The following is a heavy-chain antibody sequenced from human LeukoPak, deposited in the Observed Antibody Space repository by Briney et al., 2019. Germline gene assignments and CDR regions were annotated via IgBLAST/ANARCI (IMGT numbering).Heavy chain of an antibody. J-gene: IGHJ4*02. CDR1: GFTFSSYA. Sequence: GGSLRLSCAASGFTFSSYAMHWVRQAPGKGLEWVAVISYDGSNKYYADSVKGRFTISRDNSKNTLHLQMNSLRAEDTAVYYCARSQGVRGVLTRRGYFDYWGQGTLVTVSS. CDR2: ISYDGSNK. D-gene: IGHD3-10*01. CDR3: ARSQGVRGVLTRRGYFDY. V-gene: IGHV3-30*04.